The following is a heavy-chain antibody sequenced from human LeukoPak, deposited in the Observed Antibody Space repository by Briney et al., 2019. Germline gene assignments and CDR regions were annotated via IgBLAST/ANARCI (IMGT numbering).Heavy chain of an antibody. CDR1: GYTFTSYG. CDR2: ISAYNGNT. CDR3: ARGDASYIAAVEFDY. D-gene: IGHD6-13*01. Sequence: PRASVKVSCKASGYTFTSYGISWVRQAPGQGLEWMGWISAYNGNTNYAQKLQGRVTMTTDTSTSTAYMELRSLRSDDTAVYYCARGDASYIAAVEFDYWGQGTLVTVSS. J-gene: IGHJ4*02. V-gene: IGHV1-18*01.